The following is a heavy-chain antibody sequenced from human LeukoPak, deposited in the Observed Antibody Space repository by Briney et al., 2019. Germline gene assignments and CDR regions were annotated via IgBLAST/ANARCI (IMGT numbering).Heavy chain of an antibody. D-gene: IGHD6-19*01. CDR3: ARGMGRSGSSGWYPLRY. J-gene: IGHJ4*02. CDR2: ISAYNGNT. Sequence: ASVKVSCKTSGYTVTGYYIHWVRQAPGQGLEWMGWISAYNGNTNYAQKLQGRVTMTTDTSTSTAYMELRSLRSDDTAVYYCARGMGRSGSSGWYPLRYWGQGTLVTVSS. CDR1: GYTVTGYY. V-gene: IGHV1-18*04.